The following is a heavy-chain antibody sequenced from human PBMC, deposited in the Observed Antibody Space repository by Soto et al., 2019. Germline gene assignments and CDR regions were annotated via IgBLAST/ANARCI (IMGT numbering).Heavy chain of an antibody. J-gene: IGHJ5*02. CDR3: ARERKIAIFGVVPWSWFDP. CDR2: TYYRSKWYN. CDR1: GDSVSSNSAA. Sequence: SQTLSLTCAISGDSVSSNSAAWNWIRQSPSRGLEWLGRTYYRSKWYNDYAVSVKSRITINPDTSKNQFSLQLNSVTPEDTAVYYCARERKIAIFGVVPWSWFDPWGQGTLVTVSS. V-gene: IGHV6-1*01. D-gene: IGHD3-3*01.